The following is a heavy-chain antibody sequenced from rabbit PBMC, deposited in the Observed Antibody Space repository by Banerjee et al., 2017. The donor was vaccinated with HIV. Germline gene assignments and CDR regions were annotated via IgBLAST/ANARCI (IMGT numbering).Heavy chain of an antibody. D-gene: IGHD6-1*01. Sequence: LVKPEGSLTLTCTASGFSFSNKYVMCWVRQAPGKGLEWIGCIYTGDGNTYYASWLNGRFTISSSTSLNTVTLQLNSLTAADTATYFCASYYSDGYAGNAYATGGYYFNLWGPGTLVTVS. V-gene: IGHV1S47*01. CDR1: GFSFSNKYV. J-gene: IGHJ4*01. CDR2: IYTGDGNT. CDR3: ASYYSDGYAGNAYATGGYYFNL.